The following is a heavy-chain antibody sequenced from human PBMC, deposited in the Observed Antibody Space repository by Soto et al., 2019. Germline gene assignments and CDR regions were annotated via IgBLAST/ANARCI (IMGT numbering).Heavy chain of an antibody. D-gene: IGHD3-10*01. CDR2: INPNSGGT. V-gene: IGHV1-2*04. CDR3: AVDTMVRGVTSFDY. Sequence: ASVKVSCKASGYTFTGYYMHWVRQAPGQGLEWMGWINPNSGGTNYAQKFQGWVTMTRDTSISTAYMELSRLRSDDTAVYYCAVDTMVRGVTSFDYWGQGTLVTVSS. CDR1: GYTFTGYY. J-gene: IGHJ4*02.